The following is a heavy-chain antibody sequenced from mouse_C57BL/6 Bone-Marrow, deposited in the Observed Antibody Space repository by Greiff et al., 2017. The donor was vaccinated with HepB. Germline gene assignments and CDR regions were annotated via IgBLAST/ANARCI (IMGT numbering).Heavy chain of an antibody. CDR3: ARDYDMAWFAY. CDR1: GFTFSDYG. J-gene: IGHJ3*01. V-gene: IGHV5-17*01. D-gene: IGHD2-4*01. Sequence: EVNVVESGGGLVKPGGSLKLSCAASGFTFSDYGMHWVRQAPEKGLEWVAYISSGSSTIYYADTVKGRFTISRDNAKNTLFLQMTSLRSEDTAMYYCARDYDMAWFAYWGQGTLVTVSA. CDR2: ISSGSSTI.